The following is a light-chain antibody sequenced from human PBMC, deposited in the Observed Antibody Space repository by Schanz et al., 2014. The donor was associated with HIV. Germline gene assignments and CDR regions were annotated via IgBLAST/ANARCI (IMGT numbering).Light chain of an antibody. V-gene: IGLV4-69*02. Sequence: QLVLTQSPSASASLGASVKLTCTLSSGHSTYVIAWHQQQPGKGPRFLMKVNSDVGHTKGDGIPDRFSGSSSGAERYLTISSLQSEDEADYYCQTWGPGVRVFGGGTKLTVL. CDR2: VNSDVGH. J-gene: IGLJ3*02. CDR1: SGHSTYV. CDR3: QTWGPGVRV.